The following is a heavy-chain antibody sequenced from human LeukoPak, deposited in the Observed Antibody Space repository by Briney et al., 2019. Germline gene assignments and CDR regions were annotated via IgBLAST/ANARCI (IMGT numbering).Heavy chain of an antibody. J-gene: IGHJ4*02. CDR3: ARVGVYYYGSGSYGYFDY. D-gene: IGHD3-10*01. V-gene: IGHV1-2*02. Sequence: ASVKVSCKASGYTFTGYYMHWVRQAPGQGLECMGWIDPNSGGTNYAQKFQGRVTMTRDTSISTAYMELSRLRSDDTAVYYCARVGVYYYGSGSYGYFDYWGKGTLVTVSS. CDR2: IDPNSGGT. CDR1: GYTFTGYY.